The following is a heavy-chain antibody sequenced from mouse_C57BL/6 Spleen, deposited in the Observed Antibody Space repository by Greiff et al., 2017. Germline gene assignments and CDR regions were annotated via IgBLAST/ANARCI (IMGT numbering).Heavy chain of an antibody. V-gene: IGHV14-2*01. CDR2: IDPEDGET. CDR3: ARSYYSNYDWFAY. CDR1: GFNIKDYY. Sequence: VQLQQSGAELVKPGASVKLSCTASGFNIKDYYMHWVKQRTEQGLEWIGRIDPEDGETKSAPKFQGKATITADTSSNTAYLQLSSLTSEDTAVYYCARSYYSNYDWFAYWGQGTLVTVSA. D-gene: IGHD2-5*01. J-gene: IGHJ3*01.